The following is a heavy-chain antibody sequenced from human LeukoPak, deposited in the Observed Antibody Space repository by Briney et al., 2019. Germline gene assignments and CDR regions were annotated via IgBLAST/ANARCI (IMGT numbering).Heavy chain of an antibody. V-gene: IGHV5-51*01. Sequence: PGESLKISCKGSGYSFPTYWIGWVRQMPGKGPEWMGIIYPGDSDTRYSPSFQGQVTISADKSISTAYLQWSSLKASDTAMYYCARSLTVAREYNYGYGYWGQGTLVTVSS. CDR2: IYPGDSDT. CDR1: GYSFPTYW. J-gene: IGHJ4*02. D-gene: IGHD5-18*01. CDR3: ARSLTVAREYNYGYGY.